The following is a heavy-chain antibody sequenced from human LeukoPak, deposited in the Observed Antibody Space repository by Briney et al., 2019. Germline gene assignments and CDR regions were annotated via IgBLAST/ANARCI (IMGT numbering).Heavy chain of an antibody. CDR1: GFTFSGSA. D-gene: IGHD1-26*01. Sequence: PGGSLRLSCAASGFTFSGSAMHWVRQASGKGLEWVGRIRSKANSYATAYAASVKGRFTISRDDSKNTAYLQMNSLKTEDTAVYYCTSRFLVGAIDFDCWGQGTLVTVSS. CDR2: IRSKANSYAT. V-gene: IGHV3-73*01. J-gene: IGHJ4*02. CDR3: TSRFLVGAIDFDC.